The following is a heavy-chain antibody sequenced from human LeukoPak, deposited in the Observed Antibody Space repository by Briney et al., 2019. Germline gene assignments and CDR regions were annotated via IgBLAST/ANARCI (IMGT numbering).Heavy chain of an antibody. J-gene: IGHJ5*02. Sequence: SVKVSCKASGGTFSSYAISWARQAPGQGLEWMGGIIPIFGTANYAQKFQGRVTITADESTSTAYMELSSLRSEDTAVYYCARGSLLVYRNWFDPWGQGTLVTVSS. CDR2: IIPIFGTA. CDR1: GGTFSSYA. CDR3: ARGSLLVYRNWFDP. V-gene: IGHV1-69*13. D-gene: IGHD2-8*01.